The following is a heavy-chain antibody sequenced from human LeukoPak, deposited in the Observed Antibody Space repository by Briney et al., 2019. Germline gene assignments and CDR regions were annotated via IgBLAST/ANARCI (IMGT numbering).Heavy chain of an antibody. CDR3: ARTRDGYSGDAFDI. Sequence: SETLSLTCTVSGGSISSGGYYWSWIRQHPGRGLEWIGYIYYSGSSYYNPSLKSRVTISVDTSKNQFSLKLSSVTAADTDVYYCARTRDGYSGDAFDIWGQGTMVTVSS. J-gene: IGHJ3*02. D-gene: IGHD5-24*01. CDR2: IYYSGSS. CDR1: GGSISSGGYY. V-gene: IGHV4-31*03.